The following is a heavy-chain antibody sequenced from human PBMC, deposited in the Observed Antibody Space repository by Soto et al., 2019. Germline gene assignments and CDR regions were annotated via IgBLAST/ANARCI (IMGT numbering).Heavy chain of an antibody. Sequence: SETLSLTCAVSGGSISSSNWWTWVRLPPGKGLEWIGEIYPSGITNYSPSLKSRVTMSVDKSKNQFSLKLTSLTSADTAVYYCARDFYDSVGYTWFDSWSQGTLVTVSS. CDR1: GGSISSSNW. J-gene: IGHJ5*01. V-gene: IGHV4-4*02. CDR3: ARDFYDSVGYTWFDS. CDR2: IYPSGIT. D-gene: IGHD3-22*01.